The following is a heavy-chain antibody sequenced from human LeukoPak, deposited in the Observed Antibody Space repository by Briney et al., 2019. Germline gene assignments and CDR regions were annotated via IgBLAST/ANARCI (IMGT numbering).Heavy chain of an antibody. CDR3: AIKRGEMATWLFLHDY. CDR2: ISASGGST. J-gene: IGHJ4*02. D-gene: IGHD5-24*01. V-gene: IGHV3-23*01. CDR1: GFTFSSYA. Sequence: GGSLRLSCAASGFTFSSYAMSWVRQDPGKGLEWVAAISASGGSTYYPDSVKGRFTISRDNSKNTLYLQMNSLRAEDTAVYYCAIKRGEMATWLFLHDYWGQGTLVTVSS.